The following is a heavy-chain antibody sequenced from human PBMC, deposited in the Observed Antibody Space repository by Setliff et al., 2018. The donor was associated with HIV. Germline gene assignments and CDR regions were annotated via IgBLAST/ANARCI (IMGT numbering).Heavy chain of an antibody. V-gene: IGHV4-34*01. CDR3: ARGPYSRKFDP. Sequence: SETLSLTCAVYGGSFSGSYWSWVRQPPGKGLEWIGEINHSGRTNCNPSLKGRVIMSEDTSKNHFSLRLNSVTAADTAVYFCARGPYSRKFDPWGQGTLVTVSS. J-gene: IGHJ5*02. CDR2: INHSGRT. CDR1: GGSFSGSY. D-gene: IGHD1-26*01.